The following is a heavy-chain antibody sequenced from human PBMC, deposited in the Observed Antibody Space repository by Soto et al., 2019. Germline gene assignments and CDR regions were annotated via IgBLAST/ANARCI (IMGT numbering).Heavy chain of an antibody. J-gene: IGHJ4*02. Sequence: EVQLVESGGNLVQPGRSLRLSCAAPGFTFGIFAMHWVRQAPGKGLEWISIINGNRGSLDYADSVKGRFTISRDNAKNSLYLQMNSLRIEDTALYYCAKDAHWSLDFWGQGTLVTVSS. V-gene: IGHV3-9*01. D-gene: IGHD1-1*01. CDR3: AKDAHWSLDF. CDR1: GFTFGIFA. CDR2: INGNRGSL.